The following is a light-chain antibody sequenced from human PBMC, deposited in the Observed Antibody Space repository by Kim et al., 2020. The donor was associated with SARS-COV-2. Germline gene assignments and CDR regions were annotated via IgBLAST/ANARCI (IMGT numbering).Light chain of an antibody. CDR1: QGISSY. J-gene: IGKJ5*01. CDR2: AAS. Sequence: IHLTQSPSSLSASVGDRVTITCRASQGISSYLAWYQQRPGKAPKILISAASTLQSGVPSRFSGSGSGTDFTLTISSLQPEDFATYYCQQLNSYPLTFGQGTRLEIK. CDR3: QQLNSYPLT. V-gene: IGKV1-9*01.